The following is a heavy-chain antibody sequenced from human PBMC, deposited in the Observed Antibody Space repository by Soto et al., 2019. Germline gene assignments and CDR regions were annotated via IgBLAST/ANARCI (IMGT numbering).Heavy chain of an antibody. J-gene: IGHJ6*02. CDR2: IMPVFRRP. Sequence: QVQLVQSGAEVKKPGSSVKVSCKASGGTFRTSAISWVRQAPGQGREWVGGIMPVFRRPKYAQNFQDRVTTTADEYTSTDYMELNSLRSNDTAVYYCERDKDRLQLGGNYYFMLDVWGQGTEVTVSS. V-gene: IGHV1-69*12. CDR1: GGTFRTSA. CDR3: ERDKDRLQLGGNYYFMLDV. D-gene: IGHD1-26*01.